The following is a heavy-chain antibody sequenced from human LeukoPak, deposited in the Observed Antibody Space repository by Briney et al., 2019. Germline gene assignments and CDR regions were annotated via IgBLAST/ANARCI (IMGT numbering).Heavy chain of an antibody. V-gene: IGHV3-7*01. Sequence: GGSLRLSCAASGFTFSSYSMSWVRQAPGKGLELVANIKQDRSEKYYVDSVKGRFTISRDNAKNSLYLQMNSLRAEDTAVYYCARLREIPVFGVVTKSTSYFDYWGQGTLVTVSS. CDR3: ARLREIPVFGVVTKSTSYFDY. D-gene: IGHD3-3*01. CDR1: GFTFSSYS. CDR2: IKQDRSEK. J-gene: IGHJ4*02.